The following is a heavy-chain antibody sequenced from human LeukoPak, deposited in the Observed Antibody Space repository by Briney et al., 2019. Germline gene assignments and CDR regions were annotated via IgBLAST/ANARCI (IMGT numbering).Heavy chain of an antibody. Sequence: GGSLRLSCTASGFTSGDYAMSWVRQAPGKGLEWAGFVRSKAYGGTTEYAASVKGRFTISRDDSESIAYLQMNSLKTEDTAVYYCASARPDSSRYYYFDFWGQGTLVTVSS. D-gene: IGHD3-22*01. J-gene: IGHJ4*02. CDR2: VRSKAYGGTT. CDR3: ASARPDSSRYYYFDF. CDR1: GFTSGDYA. V-gene: IGHV3-49*04.